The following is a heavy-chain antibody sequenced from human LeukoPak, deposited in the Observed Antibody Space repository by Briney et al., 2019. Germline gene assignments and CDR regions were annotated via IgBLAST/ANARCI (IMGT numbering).Heavy chain of an antibody. D-gene: IGHD4-17*01. CDR1: GFTFSSYA. CDR3: AKGTEPSDYGAHFDY. Sequence: GGSLRLSCAASGFTFSSYAMSWVRQAPGKGLEWVSAISASGGSTYYADSVKGRFTISRDNSKKPLYLQLNSLRAEDTAVYYCAKGTEPSDYGAHFDYWGQGTLVTVSS. J-gene: IGHJ4*02. V-gene: IGHV3-23*01. CDR2: ISASGGST.